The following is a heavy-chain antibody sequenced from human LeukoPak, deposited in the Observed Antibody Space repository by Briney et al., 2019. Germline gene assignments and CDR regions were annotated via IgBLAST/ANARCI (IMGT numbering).Heavy chain of an antibody. CDR1: GLTFSRYA. J-gene: IGHJ4*02. Sequence: GSLRLSCAASGLTFSRYAMAWVRQAPGKGLEWVSSTSGSGDRKYYADSVKGRFTISRDNSKNTLYLQMNSLRAEDTAVYYCARDMSMIVVLDYWGQGTLVTVSS. CDR2: TSGSGDRK. CDR3: ARDMSMIVVLDY. D-gene: IGHD3-22*01. V-gene: IGHV3-23*01.